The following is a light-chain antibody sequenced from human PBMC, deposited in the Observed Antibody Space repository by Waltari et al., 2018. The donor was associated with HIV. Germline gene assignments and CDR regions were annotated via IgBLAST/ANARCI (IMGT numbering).Light chain of an antibody. V-gene: IGLV1-51*01. CDR1: YSNIGRRH. J-gene: IGLJ2*01. CDR3: ATWDKSLNIVL. Sequence: QSVLTQSRSASAAPGLKVTISCSGSYSNIGRRHVTWYQYFPGTAPKLLIYDDNERPSGIPDRFSGSKSGTSATLGITGLQTGDEAEYYCATWDKSLNIVLFGGGTKVTVL. CDR2: DDN.